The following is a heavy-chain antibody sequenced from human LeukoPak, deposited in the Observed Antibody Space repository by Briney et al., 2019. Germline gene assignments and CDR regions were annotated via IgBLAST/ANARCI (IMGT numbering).Heavy chain of an antibody. V-gene: IGHV3-30*03. D-gene: IGHD2-15*01. J-gene: IGHJ4*02. CDR1: GFTFSSYG. CDR3: ATSTGHVVVDY. Sequence: GGSLRLSCAASGFTFSSYGMHWVRQAPGKGLEWVAVISYDGSNKYYADSVKGRFTISRDNSKNTLYLQMNSLRAEDTAVYFCATSTGHVVVDYWGQGALVTVSS. CDR2: ISYDGSNK.